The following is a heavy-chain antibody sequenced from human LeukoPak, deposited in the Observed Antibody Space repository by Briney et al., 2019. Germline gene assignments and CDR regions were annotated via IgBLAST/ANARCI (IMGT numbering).Heavy chain of an antibody. CDR1: GFTFSSYS. CDR3: AKDHKMYYYDSSGYPGGN. Sequence: PGGSLRLSCAASGFTFSSYSMNWVRQAPGKGLEWVAVISYDGSNKYYADSVKGRFTISRDNSKNTLYLQMNSLRAEDTAVYYCAKDHKMYYYDSSGYPGGNWGQGTLVTVSS. J-gene: IGHJ4*02. D-gene: IGHD3-22*01. V-gene: IGHV3-30*18. CDR2: ISYDGSNK.